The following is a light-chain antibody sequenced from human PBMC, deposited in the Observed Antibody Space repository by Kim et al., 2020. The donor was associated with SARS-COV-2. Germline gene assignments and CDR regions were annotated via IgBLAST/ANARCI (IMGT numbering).Light chain of an antibody. J-gene: IGKJ1*01. Sequence: SPGKIATLSCRASQNINSDYVAWYQQQPGQAPRLLIFGASNRASGIPDRFSGSGSGTDFTLTINRLESEDFAVYYCQQYGSSPQTFGQGTEVEIK. CDR3: QQYGSSPQT. V-gene: IGKV3-20*01. CDR2: GAS. CDR1: QNINSDY.